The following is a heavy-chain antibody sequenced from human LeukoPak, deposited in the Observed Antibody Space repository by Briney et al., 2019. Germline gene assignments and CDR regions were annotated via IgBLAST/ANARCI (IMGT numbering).Heavy chain of an antibody. CDR3: AKDLAAGYRFNDAFDI. Sequence: GGSLRLSCAASGFTFDDYAMHWVRQAPGKGLEWVSGISWNSGSIGYADSVKGRFTISRDNAKNSLYLQMNSLRAEDTALYYCAKDLAAGYRFNDAFDIWGQGTMVTVSS. J-gene: IGHJ3*02. CDR2: ISWNSGSI. CDR1: GFTFDDYA. V-gene: IGHV3-9*01. D-gene: IGHD6-13*01.